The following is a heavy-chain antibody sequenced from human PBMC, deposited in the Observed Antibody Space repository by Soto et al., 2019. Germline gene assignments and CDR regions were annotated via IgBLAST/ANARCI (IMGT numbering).Heavy chain of an antibody. CDR1: GGSISSGDYY. CDR2: IYYSGST. J-gene: IGHJ4*02. D-gene: IGHD6-19*01. V-gene: IGHV4-30-4*01. Sequence: KTSETLSLTCTVSGGSISSGDYYWSWIRQPPGKGLEWIGYIYYSGSTYYNPSLKSRVTISVDTSKSQFSLKLSSVTAADTAVYYCWAGTDSFDYWGQGTLVTVSS. CDR3: WAGTDSFDY.